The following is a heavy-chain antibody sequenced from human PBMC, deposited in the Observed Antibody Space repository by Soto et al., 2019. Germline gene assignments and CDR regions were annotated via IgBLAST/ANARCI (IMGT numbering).Heavy chain of an antibody. Sequence: ASVKVSCKASGYTFTSYGISWVRQAPGQGLEWMGWISAYNGNTNYAQKLQGRVTMTTDTSTSTAYMELTSLRSDDTAVYYCARDSYYDSSGYYLNDAFDIWGQGTMVTVSS. CDR3: ARDSYYDSSGYYLNDAFDI. CDR2: ISAYNGNT. D-gene: IGHD3-22*01. J-gene: IGHJ3*02. CDR1: GYTFTSYG. V-gene: IGHV1-18*01.